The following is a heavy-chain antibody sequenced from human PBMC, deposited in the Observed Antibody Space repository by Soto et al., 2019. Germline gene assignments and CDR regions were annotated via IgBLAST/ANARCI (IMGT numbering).Heavy chain of an antibody. CDR3: ARDRAVFWSGPAGELTY. CDR1: GYTFTSYA. J-gene: IGHJ4*02. Sequence: QVQLVQSGAEEKKPGASVKVSCKASGYTFTSYAMHWVRQAPGQRLEWMGWINAGNGNTKYSQKFQGRVTITRDTSESTADMELSSLRSEDTAVYYCARDRAVFWSGPAGELTYWGQGTLVTVSS. D-gene: IGHD3-3*01. CDR2: INAGNGNT. V-gene: IGHV1-3*05.